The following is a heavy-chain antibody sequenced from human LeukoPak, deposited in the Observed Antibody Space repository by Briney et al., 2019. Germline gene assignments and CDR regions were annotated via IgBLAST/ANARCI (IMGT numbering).Heavy chain of an antibody. D-gene: IGHD3-10*01. J-gene: IGHJ4*02. CDR2: IWYDGSNK. V-gene: IGHV3-33*08. CDR3: ARDRTPITMIRGDYFDY. Sequence: GGSLRLSCAASGFTFSSYGMHWVRQAPGKGLEWVAVIWYDGSNKYNVDSVKGRFTISRDNSRNTLYLQMNSLRVEDTAVYYCARDRTPITMIRGDYFDYWGQGTLVTVSS. CDR1: GFTFSSYG.